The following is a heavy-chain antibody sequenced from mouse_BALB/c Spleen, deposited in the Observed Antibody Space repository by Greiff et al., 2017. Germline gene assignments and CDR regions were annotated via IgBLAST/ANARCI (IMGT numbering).Heavy chain of an antibody. Sequence: VQLQQSGAELARPGASVKMSCKASGYTFTSYTMHWVKQRPGQGLEWIGYINPSSGYTNYNQKFKDKATLTADKSSSTAYMQLSSLTSEDSAVYYCARSSNWDVDYAMDYWGQGTSVTVSS. D-gene: IGHD4-1*01. CDR3: ARSSNWDVDYAMDY. V-gene: IGHV1-4*01. J-gene: IGHJ4*01. CDR1: GYTFTSYT. CDR2: INPSSGYT.